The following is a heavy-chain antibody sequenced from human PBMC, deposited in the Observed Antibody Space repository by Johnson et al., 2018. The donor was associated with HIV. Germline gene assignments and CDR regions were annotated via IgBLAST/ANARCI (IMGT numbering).Heavy chain of an antibody. J-gene: IGHJ3*02. CDR3: ARVSSSSSFDAFDI. D-gene: IGHD6-6*01. CDR2: IYSGGST. CDR1: GFTVSSNY. Sequence: VQLVESGGGLVQPGGSLRLSCAASGFTVSSNYMNWVRQTPGKGLEWVSVIYSGGSTYYADSVKGRFTISRDNSKNTLYLQMNSLRAEDTAVYHCARVSSSSSFDAFDIWGQGTMVTVSS. V-gene: IGHV3-66*01.